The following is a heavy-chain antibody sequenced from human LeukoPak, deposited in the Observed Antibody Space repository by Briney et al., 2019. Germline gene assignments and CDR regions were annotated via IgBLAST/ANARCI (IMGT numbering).Heavy chain of an antibody. J-gene: IGHJ3*02. CDR2: MIPIFGTA. D-gene: IGHD3-22*01. V-gene: IGHV1-69*13. Sequence: SVTVSCKASGGTFSSYAISWVRQAPGQGLEWMGGMIPIFGTANYAQKFQGRVTITADESTSTAYMELSSLRSEDTAVYYCHYYDSSGYYVADAFDIWGQGTMVTVSS. CDR1: GGTFSSYA. CDR3: HYYDSSGYYVADAFDI.